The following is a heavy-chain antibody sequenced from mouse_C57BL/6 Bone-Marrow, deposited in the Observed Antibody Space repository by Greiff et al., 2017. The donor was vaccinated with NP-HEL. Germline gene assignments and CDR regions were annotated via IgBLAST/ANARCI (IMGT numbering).Heavy chain of an antibody. Sequence: EVQLVESGGDLVKPGGSLKLSCAASGFTFSSYGMSWVRQTPDKRLEWVATISSGGSYTYYPDSVKGRFTISRDNAKNTLYLQMSSLKSEDTAMYYCARWPIRYAMDYWGQGTSVTVSS. V-gene: IGHV5-6*01. CDR3: ARWPIRYAMDY. CDR1: GFTFSSYG. J-gene: IGHJ4*01. CDR2: ISSGGSYT.